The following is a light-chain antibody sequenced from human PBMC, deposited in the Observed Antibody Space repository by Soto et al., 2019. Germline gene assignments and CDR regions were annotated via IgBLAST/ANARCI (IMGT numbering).Light chain of an antibody. J-gene: IGKJ3*01. Sequence: DTQMTQSPSSLSASVGDRVTITCQASQDISNYLNWYQQKPGKPPNLLIYDASTLKSGVPSRFSGSRSGTNFTFTITSLQPEDIATYYCQQFHNFPPTFGPGTKV. CDR2: DAS. CDR3: QQFHNFPPT. V-gene: IGKV1-33*01. CDR1: QDISNY.